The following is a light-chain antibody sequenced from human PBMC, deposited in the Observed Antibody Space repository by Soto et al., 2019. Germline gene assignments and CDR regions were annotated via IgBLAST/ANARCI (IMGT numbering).Light chain of an antibody. Sequence: QSALTQPASVSGSPGQSINLSCTGTSSDVGGYDFVSWYQQYPGKAPKLIIYEGTKRPSGVSNRFSGSKSGNPASLTISGLQAEDEANYYCCSYAGTATVFGTGTKLTVL. CDR3: CSYAGTATV. J-gene: IGLJ1*01. CDR2: EGT. V-gene: IGLV2-23*03. CDR1: SSDVGGYDF.